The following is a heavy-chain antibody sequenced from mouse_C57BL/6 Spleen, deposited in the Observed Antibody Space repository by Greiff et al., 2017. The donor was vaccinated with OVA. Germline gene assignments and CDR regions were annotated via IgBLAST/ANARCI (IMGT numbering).Heavy chain of an antibody. CDR1: GYTFTSYW. Sequence: VQLQQPGAELVKPGASVKMSCKASGYTFTSYWITWVKQRPGQGLEWIGDIYPGSGSTNYNEKFKSKATLTVDTSSSTAYMQLSSLTSEDSAVYYCAISGDGYSGWFAYWGKGTLVTVSA. CDR3: AISGDGYSGWFAY. J-gene: IGHJ3*01. D-gene: IGHD2-3*01. CDR2: IYPGSGST. V-gene: IGHV1-55*01.